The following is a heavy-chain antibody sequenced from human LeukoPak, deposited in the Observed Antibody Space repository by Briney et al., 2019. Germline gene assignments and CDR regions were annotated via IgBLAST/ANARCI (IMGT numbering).Heavy chain of an antibody. V-gene: IGHV3-30*02. CDR2: IRYDGSNK. CDR1: GFTFSSYG. J-gene: IGHJ4*02. Sequence: GGSPRLSCAASGFTFSSYGMHWVRQAPGKGLEWVAFIRYDGSNKYYADSMKGRFTISRDNSKNTLYLQMNSLRAEDTAVYYCAKDRVGYCIDGLCFPVDYWGQGTLVTVSS. CDR3: AKDRVGYCIDGLCFPVDY. D-gene: IGHD2-8*01.